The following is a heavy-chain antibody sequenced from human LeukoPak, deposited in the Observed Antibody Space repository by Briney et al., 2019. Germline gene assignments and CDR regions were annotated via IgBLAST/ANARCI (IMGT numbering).Heavy chain of an antibody. D-gene: IGHD4-11*01. CDR2: INPNSGGT. Sequence: ASVKVSCKASGYTFTSYDINWVRQATGQGLEWMGWINPNSGGTNYAQKFQGRVTMTRDTSISTAYMELSGLRSDDTAVYYCAEGRLQYYYYGMDVWGQGTTVTVSS. CDR1: GYTFTSYD. V-gene: IGHV1-2*02. J-gene: IGHJ6*02. CDR3: AEGRLQYYYYGMDV.